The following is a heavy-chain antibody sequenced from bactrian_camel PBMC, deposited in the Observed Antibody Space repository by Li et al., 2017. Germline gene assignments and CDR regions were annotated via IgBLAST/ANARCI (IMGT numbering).Heavy chain of an antibody. Sequence: HVQLVESGGGSVQAGTSLILSCAAVGRTYNDYVMGWFRQAPGKEREGVAAIAGDGRTNYADSVKGRFTISKDNAKNTLYLQMNSLKPEDTALYYCAGGNGYCNMRPSWYPNWGQGTQVTVS. D-gene: IGHD2*01. CDR2: IAGDGRT. V-gene: IGHV3S53*01. J-gene: IGHJ4*01. CDR3: AGGNGYCNMRPSWYPN. CDR1: GRTYNDYV.